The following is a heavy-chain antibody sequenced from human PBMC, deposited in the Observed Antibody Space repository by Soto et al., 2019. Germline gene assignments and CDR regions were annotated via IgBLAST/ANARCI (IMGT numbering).Heavy chain of an antibody. J-gene: IGHJ4*02. V-gene: IGHV1-24*01. CDR2: FDPEDGET. D-gene: IGHD6-19*01. CDR1: GYTLTELS. Sequence: ASVKVSCKVSGYTLTELSMHWVRQAPGKGLEWMGGFDPEDGETIYAQKFQGRVTMTEDTSTDTAYMELSSLRSEDTAVYYCATAGIAVAGRGGDYWGQGTLVTVSS. CDR3: ATAGIAVAGRGGDY.